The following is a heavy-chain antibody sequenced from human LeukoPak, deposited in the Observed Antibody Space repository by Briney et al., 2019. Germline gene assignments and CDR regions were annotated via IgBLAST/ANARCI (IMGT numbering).Heavy chain of an antibody. CDR3: ARLSITTSLRLYYFDY. V-gene: IGHV5-51*01. Sequence: GESLKISCKVSGYSLTSNWIGWVRQMPGKGLEWMGIIYPGDSDTKYSPSFQGQVTISADKSVNTAYLQWSSLRASDTAIYYCARLSITTSLRLYYFDYWGQGTLVTVPS. D-gene: IGHD2/OR15-2a*01. CDR1: GYSLTSNW. CDR2: IYPGDSDT. J-gene: IGHJ4*02.